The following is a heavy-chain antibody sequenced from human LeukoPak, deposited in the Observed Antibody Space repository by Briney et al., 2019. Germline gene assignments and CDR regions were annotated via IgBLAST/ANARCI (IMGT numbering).Heavy chain of an antibody. Sequence: SVTLSLTCAVYGGSFSGYYWSWIRQPPGKGLEWIGEINHSGSTNYNPSLKSRVTISVDTSKNQFSLKLSSVTAADTAVYCCARSSWLRYDYWGQGTLVTVSS. CDR2: INHSGST. J-gene: IGHJ4*02. CDR3: ARSSWLRYDY. CDR1: GGSFSGYY. D-gene: IGHD5-12*01. V-gene: IGHV4-34*01.